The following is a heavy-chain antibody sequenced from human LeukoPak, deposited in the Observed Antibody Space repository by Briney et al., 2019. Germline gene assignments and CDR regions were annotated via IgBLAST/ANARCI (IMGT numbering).Heavy chain of an antibody. Sequence: PSETLSLTCAVSGYSISSGYYWGWIRQPPPKGLEWIGSIHHSGTAYYHPSLKSRVTISVDTSKNQFSLNLSSVTAADTAVYYCARPFKDTTVTSGFDYGGQGTLVTVSS. J-gene: IGHJ4*02. CDR2: IHHSGTA. CDR3: ARPFKDTTVTSGFDY. CDR1: GYSISSGYY. D-gene: IGHD4-17*01. V-gene: IGHV4-38-2*01.